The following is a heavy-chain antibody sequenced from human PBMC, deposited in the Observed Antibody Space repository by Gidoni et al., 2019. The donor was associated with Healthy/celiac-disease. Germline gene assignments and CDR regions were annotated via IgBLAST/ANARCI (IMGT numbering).Heavy chain of an antibody. V-gene: IGHV5-51*01. D-gene: IGHD5-12*01. J-gene: IGHJ5*02. CDR3: ARHGEMATITNWFDP. CDR2: IYPGDSDT. Sequence: EVQLVQSGAEVKKHGESLTISCKGSGYSFTSYWIGWVRQMPGKGLEWMGIIYPGDSDTRYSPSFQGQVTISADKSISTAYLQWSSLKASDTAMYYCARHGEMATITNWFDPWGQGTLVTVSS. CDR1: GYSFTSYW.